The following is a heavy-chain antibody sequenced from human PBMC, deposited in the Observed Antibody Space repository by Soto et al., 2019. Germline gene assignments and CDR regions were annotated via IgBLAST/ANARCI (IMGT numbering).Heavy chain of an antibody. D-gene: IGHD3-10*01. Sequence: PSETLSLTCTVSGGSISSYYWSWIRQPPGKGLEWIGYIYYSGSTNYNPSLKSRVTISVDTSKNQFSLKLSSVTAADTAVYHCARSYYYGSGSYYYYWGQRTLVTVSS. CDR2: IYYSGST. J-gene: IGHJ4*02. CDR1: GGSISSYY. V-gene: IGHV4-59*01. CDR3: ARSYYYGSGSYYYY.